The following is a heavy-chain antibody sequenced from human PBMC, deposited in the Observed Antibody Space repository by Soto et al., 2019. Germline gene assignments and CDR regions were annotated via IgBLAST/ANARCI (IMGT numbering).Heavy chain of an antibody. Sequence: RLSCAASGFSFSSYAMNWVRQAPGKGLEWVSGISGHGGSTYYADSVKGRSTISRDNSKNTMYMQMNSLRVEDTAVYYCVKSYRYSYGSDYWGQGTLVTVSS. CDR1: GFSFSSYA. J-gene: IGHJ4*02. V-gene: IGHV3-23*01. D-gene: IGHD5-18*01. CDR2: ISGHGGST. CDR3: VKSYRYSYGSDY.